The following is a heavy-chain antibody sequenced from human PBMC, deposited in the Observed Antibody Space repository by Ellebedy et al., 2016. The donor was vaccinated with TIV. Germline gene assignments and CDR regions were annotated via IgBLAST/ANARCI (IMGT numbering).Heavy chain of an antibody. J-gene: IGHJ6*02. D-gene: IGHD2-21*01. CDR1: DGSISNYY. CDR2: IYGSGST. Sequence: PSETLSLTCTVSDGSISNYYWARIRQPPGRGLEWIGCIYGSGSTKYNPSLMSRVSISGDTSKNQVSLKLNSVTAADTAVYYCARHMNRIRLGMDVWGQGTTVSISS. V-gene: IGHV4-59*08. CDR3: ARHMNRIRLGMDV.